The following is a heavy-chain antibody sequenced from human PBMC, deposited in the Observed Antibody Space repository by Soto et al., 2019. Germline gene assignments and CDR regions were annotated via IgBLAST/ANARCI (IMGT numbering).Heavy chain of an antibody. J-gene: IGHJ4*02. CDR3: ARDDYGDYPIPFDY. D-gene: IGHD4-17*01. Sequence: ASVKVSCKASGYTFTSYGISWVRQAPGQGLEWMGWISAYNGNTNYAQKLQGRVTMTTDTSTSTAYMELRRLRSDDTAVYYCARDDYGDYPIPFDYWGQGTLVTVSS. V-gene: IGHV1-18*01. CDR1: GYTFTSYG. CDR2: ISAYNGNT.